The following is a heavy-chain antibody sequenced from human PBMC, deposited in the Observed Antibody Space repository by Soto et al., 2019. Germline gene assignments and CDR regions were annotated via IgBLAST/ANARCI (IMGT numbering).Heavy chain of an antibody. V-gene: IGHV1-69*13. D-gene: IGHD3-22*01. CDR1: GYTFSTSG. J-gene: IGHJ4*02. CDR3: ASPPYYYDSSGYSY. CDR2: IIPIFGTA. Sequence: ASVKVSCKASGYTFSTSGITWVRQAPGQGLEWMGGIIPIFGTANYAQKFQGRVTITADESTSTAYMELSSLRSEDTAVYYCASPPYYYDSSGYSYWGQGTLVTVSS.